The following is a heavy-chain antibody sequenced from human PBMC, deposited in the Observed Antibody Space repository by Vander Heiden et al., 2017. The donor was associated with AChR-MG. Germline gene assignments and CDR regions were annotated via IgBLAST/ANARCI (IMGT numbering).Heavy chain of an antibody. CDR2: IIPILGIA. CDR3: ARGMGRDGYNNLDY. J-gene: IGHJ4*02. V-gene: IGHV1-69*04. D-gene: IGHD4-4*01. Sequence: QVQLVQSGAEVKKPGSSVKVYCKAYGGTFSSCTISWVRQTPGQGLEWMGRIIPILGIANYAQKFQGRVTITADKSTSTAYMELSSLRSEDTAVYYCARGMGRDGYNNLDYWGQGTLVTVSS. CDR1: GGTFSSCT.